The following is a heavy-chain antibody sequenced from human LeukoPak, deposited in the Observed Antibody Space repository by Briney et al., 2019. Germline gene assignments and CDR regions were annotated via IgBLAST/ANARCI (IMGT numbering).Heavy chain of an antibody. CDR2: IYHSGST. J-gene: IGHJ4*02. CDR1: GGSISSGGYS. V-gene: IGHV4-30-2*01. CDR3: ARWNQVYFDY. D-gene: IGHD1-1*01. Sequence: SETLSLTCAVSGGSISSGGYSWSWIRQPPGKGLEWVGYIYHSGSTYYNPSLKSRVTISVDRSKNQFSLKLSSVTAADTAVYYCARWNQVYFDYWGQGTLVTVSS.